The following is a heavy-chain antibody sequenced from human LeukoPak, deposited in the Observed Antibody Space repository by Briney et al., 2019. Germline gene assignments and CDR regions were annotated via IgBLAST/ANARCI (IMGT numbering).Heavy chain of an antibody. D-gene: IGHD5-24*01. CDR3: ARDGEMATIRSPYDAFDI. CDR1: GFTFSSYG. J-gene: IGHJ3*02. V-gene: IGHV3-21*01. Sequence: GGSLRLSCAASGFTFSSYGMHWVRQAPGKGLEWVSSISSSSSYIYYADSVKGRFTISRDNAKNSLYLQMNSLRAEDTAVYYCARDGEMATIRSPYDAFDIWGQGTMVTVSS. CDR2: ISSSSSYI.